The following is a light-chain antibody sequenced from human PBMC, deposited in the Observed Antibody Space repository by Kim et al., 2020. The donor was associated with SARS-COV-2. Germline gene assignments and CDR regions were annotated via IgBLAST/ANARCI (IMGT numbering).Light chain of an antibody. J-gene: IGKJ4*01. CDR1: QSVSSSY. Sequence: PGESATLSCRASQSVSSSYLAWYQQKPGQTPRLLIYGASSRATDIPDRFSGSGSGTDFTLTISRLEAEDFAVYYCQQYGNSPLTFGGGTKVDIK. V-gene: IGKV3-20*01. CDR2: GAS. CDR3: QQYGNSPLT.